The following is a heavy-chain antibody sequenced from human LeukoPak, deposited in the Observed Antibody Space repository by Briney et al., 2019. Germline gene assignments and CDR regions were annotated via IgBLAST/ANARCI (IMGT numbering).Heavy chain of an antibody. CDR2: INPNSGGT. V-gene: IGHV1-2*02. J-gene: IGHJ4*02. CDR3: ARGGHKDIVVVPAAIALYYFDY. Sequence: GASVKVSCKASGYTFTGCYMHWVRQAPGQGLEWMGWINPNSGGTNYAQKFQGRVTMTRDTSISTAYMELSRLRSDDTAVYYCARGGHKDIVVVPAAIALYYFDYWGQGTLVTVSS. D-gene: IGHD2-2*01. CDR1: GYTFTGCY.